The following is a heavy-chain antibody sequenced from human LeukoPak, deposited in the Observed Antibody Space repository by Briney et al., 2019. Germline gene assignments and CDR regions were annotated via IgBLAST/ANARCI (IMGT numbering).Heavy chain of an antibody. CDR1: GFTFSSYW. Sequence: GGSLRLSCAASGFTFSSYWMSWVRQVPGKGLEWVSVISGSGDNTYYADSVKGRFTISRDNSKNMLYLQMNSLRAEDTAVYYCAKWKYSNSGIDDYWGQGTLVTVSS. V-gene: IGHV3-23*01. CDR3: AKWKYSNSGIDDY. D-gene: IGHD6-6*01. CDR2: ISGSGDNT. J-gene: IGHJ4*02.